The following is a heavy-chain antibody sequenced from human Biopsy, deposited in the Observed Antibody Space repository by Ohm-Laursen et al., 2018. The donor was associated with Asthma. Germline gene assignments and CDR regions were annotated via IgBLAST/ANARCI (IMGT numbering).Heavy chain of an antibody. J-gene: IGHJ6*01. CDR1: RGYIRSYDHH. Sequence: SQTLSLTCTVSRGYIRSYDHHWAWIRQPPGKGLEWIGSGFYSGTTHYSPPLARRVSISVDTSMNQFSMTLRSVTAADTAVYFCARVASYGDIYSAIDVWGPGTTVSVAT. CDR2: GFYSGTT. D-gene: IGHD4-17*01. V-gene: IGHV4-30-4*01. CDR3: ARVASYGDIYSAIDV.